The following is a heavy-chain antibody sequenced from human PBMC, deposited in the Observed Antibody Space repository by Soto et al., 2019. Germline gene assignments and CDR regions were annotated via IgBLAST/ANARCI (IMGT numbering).Heavy chain of an antibody. D-gene: IGHD1-1*01. CDR2: ITSIFGAA. J-gene: IGHJ6*02. Sequence: QVQLVQSGAEVKKPGTSVKVSCKVSGGTFSSYAISWVRQAPGQGLEWMGEITSIFGAAMYAQKFQGRVTIIADEHATTAYMELSSLRSEDTAVYYCARGGKERFRGSGMDVWGQGTTVTVSS. CDR1: GGTFSSYA. V-gene: IGHV1-69*01. CDR3: ARGGKERFRGSGMDV.